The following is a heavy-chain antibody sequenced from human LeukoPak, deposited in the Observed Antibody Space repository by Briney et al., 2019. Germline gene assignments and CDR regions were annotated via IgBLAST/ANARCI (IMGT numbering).Heavy chain of an antibody. CDR2: INHSGST. CDR1: GGSFSGYY. V-gene: IGHV4-34*01. J-gene: IGHJ4*02. D-gene: IGHD2-21*02. CDR3: ARGGDSYYFDY. Sequence: SETLSLTCAVYGGSFSGYYWSWIRQPPGKGLERIGEINHSGSTNYNPSLKSRVTISVDTSKNQFSLKLSSVTAADTAVYYCARGGDSYYFDYWGQGTLVTVSS.